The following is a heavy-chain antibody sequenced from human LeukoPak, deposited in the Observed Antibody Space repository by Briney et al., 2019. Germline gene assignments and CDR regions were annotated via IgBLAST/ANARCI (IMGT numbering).Heavy chain of an antibody. V-gene: IGHV3-21*06. Sequence: GGSLRLSCAASGFTFGSYSLNWVRQAPGKGLEWVSAISGSGATIYYADSVKGRFTISRDNAKNSLYLQMSSLRAEDSAMYYCVRGAIAASPVDYFGPWGQGTQVTVSS. CDR1: GFTFGSYS. J-gene: IGHJ4*02. CDR3: VRGAIAASPVDYFGP. D-gene: IGHD6-13*01. CDR2: ISGSGATI.